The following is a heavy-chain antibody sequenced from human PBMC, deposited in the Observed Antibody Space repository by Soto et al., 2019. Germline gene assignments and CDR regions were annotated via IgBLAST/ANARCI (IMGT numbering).Heavy chain of an antibody. CDR1: GFTFSGYW. Sequence: GGSLRLSCAASGFTFSGYWMHWVRQAPGKGLVWVARIKSDGSSTSYADSEKGRFTISRDNAKNTLYLQMNSLRAEDTAGDNWAVEVGGQRAFGYGGQGTLVTVS. CDR3: AVEVGGQRAFGY. D-gene: IGHD6-19*01. J-gene: IGHJ4*02. V-gene: IGHV3-74*01. CDR2: IKSDGSST.